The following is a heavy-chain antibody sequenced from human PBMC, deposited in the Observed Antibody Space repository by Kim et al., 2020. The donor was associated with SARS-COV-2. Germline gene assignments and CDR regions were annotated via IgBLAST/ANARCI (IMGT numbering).Heavy chain of an antibody. CDR1: GFTFSSYA. Sequence: GGSLRLSCAASGFTFSSYAMHWVRQAPGKGLEWVAVISYDGSNKYYADSVKGRFTVSRDNSKNTLYLQMNSLRAEDTSVYYCARGHDSSAYSSAFDIWGQGTMVTVSS. V-gene: IGHV3-30-3*01. D-gene: IGHD3-22*01. J-gene: IGHJ3*02. CDR2: ISYDGSNK. CDR3: ARGHDSSAYSSAFDI.